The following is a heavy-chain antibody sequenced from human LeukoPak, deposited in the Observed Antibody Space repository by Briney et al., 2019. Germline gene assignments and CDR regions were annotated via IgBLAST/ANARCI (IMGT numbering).Heavy chain of an antibody. Sequence: PGGSLRLSCAASGFTFSSYAIHWVRQAPGKGLEWVAFISYDGSNKYYTDSVKGRFTISRDNSKNTLYLQMNSLRSEDTAMYYCARATNIPVAAGGNFDCWGQGTLVTVSS. J-gene: IGHJ4*02. V-gene: IGHV3-30*04. CDR2: ISYDGSNK. D-gene: IGHD6-19*01. CDR1: GFTFSSYA. CDR3: ARATNIPVAAGGNFDC.